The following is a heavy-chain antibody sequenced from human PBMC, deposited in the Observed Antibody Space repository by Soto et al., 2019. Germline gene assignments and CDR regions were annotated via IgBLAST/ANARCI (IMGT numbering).Heavy chain of an antibody. V-gene: IGHV4-30-4*01. CDR2: VFYSGAT. Sequence: LSLTCNVSVCPIKGGDYYWNWIRQPPGKGLEWIGYVFYSGATNYSPSLKSRAAISMDTSKNQFSLSLTSVTAADTAVYYCARAGFSYGHLLFWGQGIRVTVSS. J-gene: IGHJ4*02. CDR3: ARAGFSYGHLLF. CDR1: VCPIKGGDYY. D-gene: IGHD3-10*01.